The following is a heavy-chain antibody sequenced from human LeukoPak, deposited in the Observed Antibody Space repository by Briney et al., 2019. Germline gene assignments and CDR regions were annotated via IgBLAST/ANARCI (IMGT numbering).Heavy chain of an antibody. CDR3: ATSDYSNYYYYGMDV. V-gene: IGHV4-59*08. D-gene: IGHD4-11*01. J-gene: IGHJ6*02. Sequence: SETLSLTCAVYGGSFSGYYWSWIRQPPGKGLEWIGYIYYSGSTNYNPSLKSRVTISVDTSKNRFSLKLSSVTAADTAVYYCATSDYSNYYYYGMDVWGQGTTVTVSS. CDR2: IYYSGST. CDR1: GGSFSGYY.